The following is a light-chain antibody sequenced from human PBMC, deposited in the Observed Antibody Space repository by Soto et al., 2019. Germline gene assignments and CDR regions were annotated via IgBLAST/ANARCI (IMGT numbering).Light chain of an antibody. V-gene: IGLV2-8*01. Sequence: QSALTQPPSASGSPGQSGTISCTGTSSDVGAYKYVSWYQQYPGKAPKLMIYEVTKRPSGVPDRFSGSKSGNTASLTVSGLQAEDEADYYCTSYVGNDIWVFGGGIKLTVL. CDR3: TSYVGNDIWV. J-gene: IGLJ3*02. CDR2: EVT. CDR1: SSDVGAYKY.